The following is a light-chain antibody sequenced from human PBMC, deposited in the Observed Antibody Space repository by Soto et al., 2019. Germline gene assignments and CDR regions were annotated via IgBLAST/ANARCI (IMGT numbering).Light chain of an antibody. CDR3: QQYDNLPRLT. CDR2: DAS. Sequence: DIQMTQSPSSLSASVGDRVTITCQASQDISNYLNWYQQKPGKAPKLLIYDASNLETGVPSRFSGGGSGTDFTFTISSLQPEDIATYYCQQYDNLPRLTFGGGTKVEIK. J-gene: IGKJ4*01. V-gene: IGKV1-33*01. CDR1: QDISNY.